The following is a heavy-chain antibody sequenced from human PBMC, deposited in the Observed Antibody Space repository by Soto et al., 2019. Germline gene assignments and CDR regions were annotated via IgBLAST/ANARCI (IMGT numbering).Heavy chain of an antibody. V-gene: IGHV1-69*13. J-gene: IGHJ5*02. CDR3: ARGSPRFGENNWFDP. Sequence: SVKVSCKASGGTFSSYAISWVRQAPGQGLEWMGGIIPIFGTANYAQKFQGRVTITADESTSTAYMELSSLRSEDTAVYYFARGSPRFGENNWFDPWGQGTLVTVSS. CDR1: GGTFSSYA. D-gene: IGHD3-10*01. CDR2: IIPIFGTA.